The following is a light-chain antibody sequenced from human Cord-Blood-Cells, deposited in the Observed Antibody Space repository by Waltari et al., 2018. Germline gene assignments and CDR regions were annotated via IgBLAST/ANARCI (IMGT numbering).Light chain of an antibody. V-gene: IGKV3-11*01. J-gene: IGKJ4*01. CDR2: DAS. CDR1: QSVSSY. CDR3: QQRSNWPPGT. Sequence: IVLTQSPDTLYLSPGERATLPCRASQSVSSYLAWYQQKPGQATRLLIYDASNRATGIPARFSGSGSGTDFTLTISSLEPEDFAVYYCQQRSNWPPGTFGGGTKVEIK.